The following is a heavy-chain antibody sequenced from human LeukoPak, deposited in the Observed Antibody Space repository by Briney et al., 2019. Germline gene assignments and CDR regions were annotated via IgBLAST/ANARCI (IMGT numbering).Heavy chain of an antibody. CDR2: VKQDGSQK. V-gene: IGHV3-7*01. Sequence: GGSLRLSCAASGFTFTTYKMNWVRQAPGKGVEWVASVKQDGSQKYYVDSVKGRFTISRDNAKNSLYLQMNSLRAEDTALYYCATYSTSSGALAYWGQGTLVTVSA. J-gene: IGHJ4*02. CDR1: GFTFTTYK. CDR3: ATYSTSSGALAY. D-gene: IGHD2/OR15-2a*01.